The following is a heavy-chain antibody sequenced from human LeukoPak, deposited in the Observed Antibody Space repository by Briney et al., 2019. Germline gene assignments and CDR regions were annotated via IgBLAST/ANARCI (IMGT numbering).Heavy chain of an antibody. CDR3: AASAPSFDY. CDR2: IYYSGST. J-gene: IGHJ4*02. V-gene: IGHV4-39*01. Sequence: SETLSLTCTVSGGSISSSSFYGGWIRQPPGKGLEWIGSIYYSGSTYYNPSLKSRVTISVDTSKNQFSLKLSSVTAADTAVYYCAASAPSFDYWGQGTLVTVSS. CDR1: GGSISSSSFY. D-gene: IGHD6-19*01.